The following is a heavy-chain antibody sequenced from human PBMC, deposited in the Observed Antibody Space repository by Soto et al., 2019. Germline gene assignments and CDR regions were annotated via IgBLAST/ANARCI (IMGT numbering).Heavy chain of an antibody. CDR2: ISYDGSNK. Sequence: QVQLVESGGGVVQPGRSLRLSCAASGFTFSSYGMHWVRQAPGKGLEWVAGISYDGSNKYYADSVKGRFTISRDNSKNTLYLRMNSLRAEDRAVYYCAKDRDSSGYYYLGVCDYWGQGTLVTVSS. V-gene: IGHV3-30*18. CDR3: AKDRDSSGYYYLGVCDY. CDR1: GFTFSSYG. D-gene: IGHD3-22*01. J-gene: IGHJ4*02.